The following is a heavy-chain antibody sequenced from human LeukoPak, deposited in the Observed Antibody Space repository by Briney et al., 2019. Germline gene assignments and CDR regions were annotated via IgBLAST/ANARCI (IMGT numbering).Heavy chain of an antibody. D-gene: IGHD1-26*01. CDR1: GGSFSGYY. J-gene: IGHJ4*02. V-gene: IGHV4-34*01. Sequence: SETLSLTCAVYGGSFSGYYWSWIRQPPGKGLEWIGEINHSGSTNYNPSLKSRVTISVDTSKNQFSLKLSSVTAADTAVYYCARGRSGSHILFDYWGQGTLVTVSS. CDR3: ARGRSGSHILFDY. CDR2: INHSGST.